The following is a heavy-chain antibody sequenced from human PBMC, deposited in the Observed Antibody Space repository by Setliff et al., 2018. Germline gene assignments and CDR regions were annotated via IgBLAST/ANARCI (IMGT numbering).Heavy chain of an antibody. Sequence: ASVKVSCKASGGTFSSYGISWVRQAPGQGLEWMGGTIPIFGTTDYAQKFQGRVTITTDESTSTAYMEVSSLRSEDTAVYYCARDRYYNSWSGTSITAPHDAFDIWGQGTMVTVSS. D-gene: IGHD3-3*01. CDR3: ARDRYYNSWSGTSITAPHDAFDI. J-gene: IGHJ3*02. CDR2: TIPIFGTT. CDR1: GGTFSSYG. V-gene: IGHV1-69*05.